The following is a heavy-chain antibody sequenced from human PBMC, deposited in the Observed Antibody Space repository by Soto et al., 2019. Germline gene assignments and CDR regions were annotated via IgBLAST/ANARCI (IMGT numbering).Heavy chain of an antibody. CDR1: SFYA. D-gene: IGHD4-4*01. Sequence: QVQPVQSGSEVKKPGSSVRVSCKTGSFYAVSWVRQAPGQGLEWMGGLIPVFDTPSYAQKFQGRVTITADEYNSTAYMELSSLRSEDTALYYCASTPVTGRYSYYGMDAWDQGIAVTVSS. V-gene: IGHV1-69*01. CDR2: LIPVFDTP. CDR3: ASTPVTGRYSYYGMDA. J-gene: IGHJ6*02.